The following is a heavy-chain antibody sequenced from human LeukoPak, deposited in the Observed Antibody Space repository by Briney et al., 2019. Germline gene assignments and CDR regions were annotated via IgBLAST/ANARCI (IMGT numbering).Heavy chain of an antibody. CDR1: GGSFSGYY. Sequence: SETLSLTCAVYGGSFSGYYWSWIRQPPGKGLEWIGEINHSGSTNYNPSLKSRVTISVDTSKNQFSLKLSSVTAADTAVYYCARGPRVRGVKDWFDPWGQGTLVTVSS. CDR2: INHSGST. V-gene: IGHV4-34*01. CDR3: ARGPRVRGVKDWFDP. D-gene: IGHD3-10*01. J-gene: IGHJ5*02.